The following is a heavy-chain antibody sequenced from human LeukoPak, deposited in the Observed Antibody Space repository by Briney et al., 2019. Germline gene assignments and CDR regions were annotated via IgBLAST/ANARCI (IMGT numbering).Heavy chain of an antibody. CDR3: AKLIRDSSGYYPNTFDY. Sequence: GGSLRLSCAASGSTFSSYAMSWVRQAPGKGLEWVSAISGSGGSTYYADSVKGRFTISRDNSKNTLYLQMNSLRAEDTAVYYCAKLIRDSSGYYPNTFDYWGQGTLVTVSS. D-gene: IGHD3-22*01. J-gene: IGHJ4*02. CDR1: GSTFSSYA. V-gene: IGHV3-23*01. CDR2: ISGSGGST.